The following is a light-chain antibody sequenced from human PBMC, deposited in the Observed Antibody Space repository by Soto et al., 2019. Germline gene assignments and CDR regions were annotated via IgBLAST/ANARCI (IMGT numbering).Light chain of an antibody. Sequence: EIVLVQSPGTLSLSPGERATLSCRASQSLAGNYLAWYQQKPGQAPGLLIDGASTRATGTPDRFSGSGSGTDFTLTISRLEPEDFAVYYCQQYGTSPPLTFGGGTKVEMK. CDR3: QQYGTSPPLT. CDR2: GAS. V-gene: IGKV3-20*01. CDR1: QSLAGNY. J-gene: IGKJ4*01.